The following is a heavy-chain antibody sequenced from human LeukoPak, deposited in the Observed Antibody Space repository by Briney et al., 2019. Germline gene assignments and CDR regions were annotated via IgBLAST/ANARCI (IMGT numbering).Heavy chain of an antibody. CDR2: ISSSSSYI. CDR3: ARDLRGYYFDY. CDR1: GFTFSSYS. J-gene: IGHJ4*02. Sequence: GGSLKLSCAASGFTFSSYSMNWVRQAPGKGLEWVSSISSSSSYIYYADSVKGRFTISRDNAKNSLYLQMNSLRAEDTAVYYCARDLRGYYFDYWGQGTLVTVSS. V-gene: IGHV3-21*01.